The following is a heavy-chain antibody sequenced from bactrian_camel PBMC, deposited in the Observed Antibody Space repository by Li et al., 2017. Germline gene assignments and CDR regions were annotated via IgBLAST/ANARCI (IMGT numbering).Heavy chain of an antibody. J-gene: IGHJ4*01. V-gene: IGHV3S40*01. CDR1: GFTFSSYD. CDR2: IDSGGTTT. D-gene: IGHD6*01. Sequence: VQLVESGGGSVQAGGSLKLSCGASGFTFSSYDMSWVRQAPGKGLEWVSSIDSGGTTTHYSDSVKGRFTISRDNAKNTLYLQMNSLKSEDTALYYCATEPSDSWYRREFNYWGQGTQVTVS. CDR3: ATEPSDSWYRREFNY.